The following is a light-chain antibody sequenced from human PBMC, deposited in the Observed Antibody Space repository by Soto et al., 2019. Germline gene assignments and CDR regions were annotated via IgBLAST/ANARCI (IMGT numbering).Light chain of an antibody. Sequence: QSVLTQPPSASGTSGQRVIISCSGSRSNIGHNAVNWFQQDPGTAPKVLIYSNDHRPSGVPDRFSGSKSGTSASLAISGLQSEDEADYYCQSYDSRLSGVVFGGGTKLTVL. CDR2: SND. CDR1: RSNIGHNA. J-gene: IGLJ3*02. CDR3: QSYDSRLSGVV. V-gene: IGLV1-44*01.